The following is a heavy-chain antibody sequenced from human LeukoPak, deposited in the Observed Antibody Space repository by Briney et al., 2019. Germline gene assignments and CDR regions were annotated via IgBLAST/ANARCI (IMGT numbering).Heavy chain of an antibody. CDR1: GFTFRHAW. V-gene: IGHV3-15*01. J-gene: IGHJ1*01. CDR2: IKSKTDGGTT. CDR3: TTDPRD. Sequence: GGSLRLSCAASGFTFRHAWMSWVRQAPGKGLEWVARIKSKTDGGTTDYVAPVKGRFTISRDDSKNTLYLQMDSLTFEDTALYYCTTDPRDWGQGTLVTVSS.